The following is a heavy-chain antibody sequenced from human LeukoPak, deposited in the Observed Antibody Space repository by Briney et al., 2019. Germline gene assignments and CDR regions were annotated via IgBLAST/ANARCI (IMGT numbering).Heavy chain of an antibody. D-gene: IGHD3-10*01. CDR3: ARVRYGSGSYFYDY. CDR1: GGSISSYY. Sequence: SETLSLTCTVSGGSISSYYWSWIRQPPGKGLEWIGYIYYSGSTNYNPSLKSRVTMSVDTSKNQFSLKLSSVTAADTAVYYCARVRYGSGSYFYDYWGQGTLVTVSS. V-gene: IGHV4-59*12. J-gene: IGHJ4*02. CDR2: IYYSGST.